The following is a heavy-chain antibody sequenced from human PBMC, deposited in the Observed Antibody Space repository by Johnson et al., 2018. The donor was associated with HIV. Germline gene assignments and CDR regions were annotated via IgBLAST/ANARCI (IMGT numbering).Heavy chain of an antibody. J-gene: IGHJ3*02. D-gene: IGHD6-19*01. V-gene: IGHV3-30*04. CDR1: GFTFSSYA. CDR2: ISYDGSEK. CDR3: ARDWGLYSSGWYVDAFDI. Sequence: VQLVESGGGLVQTGRSLRLSCAASGFTFSSYAMHWVRQAPGKGLEWVAVISYDGSEKYYADSVKGRFTISRDSSKNTLYLQVNSLRAEDTAVYYCARDWGLYSSGWYVDAFDIWGQGTMVTVSS.